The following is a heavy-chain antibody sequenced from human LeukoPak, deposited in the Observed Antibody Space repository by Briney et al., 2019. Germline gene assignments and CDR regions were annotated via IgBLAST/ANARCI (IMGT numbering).Heavy chain of an antibody. D-gene: IGHD3-10*01. Sequence: GGSLRLSCAASGFTFDDYGMSWVRQAPGKGLEWVSGINWNGGSTGYADSVKGRFTISRDNAKNSLYLQMNSLRAEDTAVYYCARRFYGSGSYYTLSLDYWGQGTLVTVSS. CDR1: GFTFDDYG. J-gene: IGHJ4*02. CDR2: INWNGGST. V-gene: IGHV3-20*04. CDR3: ARRFYGSGSYYTLSLDY.